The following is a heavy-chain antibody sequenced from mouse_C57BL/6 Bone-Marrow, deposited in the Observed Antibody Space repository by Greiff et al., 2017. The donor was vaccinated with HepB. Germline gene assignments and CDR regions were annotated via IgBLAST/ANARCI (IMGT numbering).Heavy chain of an antibody. V-gene: IGHV1-82*01. CDR1: GYAFSSSW. Sequence: VQLKQSGPELVKPGASVKISCKASGYAFSSSWMNWVKQRPGKGLEWIGRIYPGDGDTNYNGKFKGKATLTADKSSSTAYMQLSSLTSEDSAVYFCALLITTVVGGYFDYWGQGTTLTVSS. D-gene: IGHD1-1*01. CDR3: ALLITTVVGGYFDY. J-gene: IGHJ2*01. CDR2: IYPGDGDT.